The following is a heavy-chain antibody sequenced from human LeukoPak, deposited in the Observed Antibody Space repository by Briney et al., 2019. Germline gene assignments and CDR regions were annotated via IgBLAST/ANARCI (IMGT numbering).Heavy chain of an antibody. V-gene: IGHV3-7*03. CDR3: ARGGQGAFDI. CDR2: INQDGTEK. CDR1: GFTFTTYW. Sequence: PGGSLRLSCAASGFTFTTYWMSWVRQLPGKGLEWVANINQDGTEKYYVDSVKGRFTISRDNSKNTLYLQMNSLRAEDTAVYYCARGGQGAFDIWGQGTMVTVSS. J-gene: IGHJ3*02. D-gene: IGHD6-25*01.